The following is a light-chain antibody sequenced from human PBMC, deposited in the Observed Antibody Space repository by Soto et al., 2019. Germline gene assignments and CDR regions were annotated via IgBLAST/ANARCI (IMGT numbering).Light chain of an antibody. CDR3: CSYAGTYTWV. V-gene: IGLV2-11*01. Sequence: QPVLTQPRSVSGSPGQSVTISCTGTSSDVGGYNSVSWYQQYPGKAPKLMIYDVSKRPSGVPDRFSGSKSGNAASLTISGLQAEDEADYYCCSYAGTYTWVFGGGTKVTVL. CDR1: SSDVGGYNS. J-gene: IGLJ3*02. CDR2: DVS.